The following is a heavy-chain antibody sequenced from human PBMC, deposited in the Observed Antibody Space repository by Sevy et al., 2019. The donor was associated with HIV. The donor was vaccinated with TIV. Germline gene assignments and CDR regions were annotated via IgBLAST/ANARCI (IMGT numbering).Heavy chain of an antibody. D-gene: IGHD1-26*01. CDR2: VKQDGSEK. Sequence: GGSLRLSCAASGFTFSSYWMSWVRQAPAKGLEWVANVKQDGSEKYYVDSVKGRFTISRDNAKNSLYLQMNSLRAEDTAVYYCARQLWELLGWFDPWGQGTLVTVSS. J-gene: IGHJ5*02. CDR3: ARQLWELLGWFDP. CDR1: GFTFSSYW. V-gene: IGHV3-7*01.